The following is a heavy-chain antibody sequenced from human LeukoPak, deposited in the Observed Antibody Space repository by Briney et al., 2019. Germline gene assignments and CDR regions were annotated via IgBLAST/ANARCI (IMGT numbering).Heavy chain of an antibody. J-gene: IGHJ6*03. CDR1: DDSITMYY. CDR2: VDHTGST. D-gene: IGHD1-1*01. Sequence: SETLSLTCSVSDDSITMYYWTWIRQPPGKGLGWIGYVDHTGSTNFNPSLNGRVSISRDTTKNLFSLRLRSVTAADTAVYFCARGRVSSSTWYSTYYYYFYMDVWGKGTTVTVSS. V-gene: IGHV4-59*01. CDR3: ARGRVSSSTWYSTYYYYFYMDV.